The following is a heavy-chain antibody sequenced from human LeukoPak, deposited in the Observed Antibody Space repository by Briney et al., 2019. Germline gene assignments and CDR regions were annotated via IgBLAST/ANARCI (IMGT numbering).Heavy chain of an antibody. CDR2: IRYDGSNK. D-gene: IGHD6-25*01. V-gene: IGHV3-30*02. CDR3: AKQAEYSSGSLDY. CDR1: GFTFSSYG. Sequence: GGSLRLSCAASGFTFSSYGMHWVRQAPAKGLEWVAFIRYDGSNKYYADSVKGRVTISRDNSKNTLYLQMNSLRAEDTAVYDCAKQAEYSSGSLDYWGQGTLVSVSS. J-gene: IGHJ4*02.